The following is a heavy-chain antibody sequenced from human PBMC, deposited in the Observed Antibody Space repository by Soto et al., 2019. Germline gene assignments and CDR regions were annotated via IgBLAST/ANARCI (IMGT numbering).Heavy chain of an antibody. CDR1: GGSVSSSSYY. D-gene: IGHD6-13*01. CDR2: TYYSAGT. V-gene: IGHV4-39*01. J-gene: IGHJ4*02. CDR3: ARHASRGYSSSWYFED. Sequence: SETLSLTCNVSGGSVSSSSYYWGWIRQAPGKGLEWIVSTYYSAGTYYNPSLKSRTTTSMDASKNQFSLTVTSVTAADTAIYYCARHASRGYSSSWYFEDWGQGTPVTVS.